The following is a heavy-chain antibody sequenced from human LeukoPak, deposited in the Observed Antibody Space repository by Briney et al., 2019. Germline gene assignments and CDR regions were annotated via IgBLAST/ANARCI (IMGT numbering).Heavy chain of an antibody. CDR3: AKDRRAGSYDY. CDR2: ITDSGGST. CDR1: GFTFSNYG. Sequence: GGSLRLSCAASGFTFSNYGMSWVRQAPGKGLEWVSVITDSGGSTYYADSVKGRFTISRDNSKNTLYLQMNSLGAEDTAVYYCAKDRRAGSYDYWGQGTLVTVSS. J-gene: IGHJ4*02. V-gene: IGHV3-23*01. D-gene: IGHD3-10*01.